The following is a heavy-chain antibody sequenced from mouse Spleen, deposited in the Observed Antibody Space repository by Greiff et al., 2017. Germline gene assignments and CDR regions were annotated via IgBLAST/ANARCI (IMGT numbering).Heavy chain of an antibody. D-gene: IGHD2-3*01. CDR3: ARRGDGYPLSMDY. CDR1: GFTFSSYG. Sequence: EVMLVESGGDLVKPGGSLKLSCAASGFTFSSYGMSWVRQTPDKRLEWVATISSGGSYTYYPDSVKGRFTISRDNAKNTLYLQMSSLKSEDTAMYYCARRGDGYPLSMDYWGQGTSVTVSS. V-gene: IGHV5-6*02. CDR2: ISSGGSYT. J-gene: IGHJ4*01.